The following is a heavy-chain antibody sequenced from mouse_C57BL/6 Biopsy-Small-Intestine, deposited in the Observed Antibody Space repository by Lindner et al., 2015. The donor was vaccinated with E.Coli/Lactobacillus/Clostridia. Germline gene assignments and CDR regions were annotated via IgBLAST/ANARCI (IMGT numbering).Heavy chain of an antibody. CDR3: ARGKYFDV. CDR2: INPIYGTI. J-gene: IGHJ1*03. CDR1: GYSFTDYN. Sequence: VQLQESGPELVKPGASVKISCKASGYSFTDYNMNWVKQSNGKSLEWIGVINPIYGTITYNQTFKGKATLALDHSSGTAYMHLNSLTSEDSAVYFCARGKYFDVWGTGTTVTVSS. V-gene: IGHV1-39*01.